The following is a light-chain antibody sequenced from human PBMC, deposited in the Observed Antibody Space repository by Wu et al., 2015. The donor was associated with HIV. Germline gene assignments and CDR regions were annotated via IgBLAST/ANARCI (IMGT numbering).Light chain of an antibody. Sequence: ENVLTQSPGTLSLSPGERATLSCRASQSVTNNYFAWFQQKPGQAPRLLIYGASNRATGTPDRFSGSGSGTEFTLTISSLQSEDFAVYYCQQYNNWPRSFGQGTKLEIK. CDR3: QQYNNWPRS. V-gene: IGKV3D-15*01. CDR1: QSVTNN. CDR2: GAS. J-gene: IGKJ2*03.